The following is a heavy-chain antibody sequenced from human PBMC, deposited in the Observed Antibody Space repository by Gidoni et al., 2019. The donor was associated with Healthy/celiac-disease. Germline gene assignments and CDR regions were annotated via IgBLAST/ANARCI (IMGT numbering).Heavy chain of an antibody. D-gene: IGHD3-22*01. J-gene: IGHJ4*02. CDR1: GYTFTGHH. V-gene: IGHV1-2*02. Sequence: QVQLVHSGAEAKKPAASVKVSCKACGYTFTGHHMHWVRQAPGQGLEWMGWINPNSGGTNYAQTFKGRVTMTRDTSISTAYMELSRLRSDDTAVYYCAAYYYDSPVDYWGQGTLVTVSS. CDR2: INPNSGGT. CDR3: AAYYYDSPVDY.